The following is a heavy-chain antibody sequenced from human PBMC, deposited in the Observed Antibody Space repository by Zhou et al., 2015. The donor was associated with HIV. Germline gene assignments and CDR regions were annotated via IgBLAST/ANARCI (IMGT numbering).Heavy chain of an antibody. CDR3: ARVQSPRYSSSWKNWFDP. V-gene: IGHV1-69*12. J-gene: IGHJ5*02. CDR2: IIPIFGTA. CDR1: GGTFSSYA. Sequence: QVQLVQSGAEVKKPGSSVKVSCKASGGTFSSYAISWVRQAPGQGLEWMGGIIPIFGTANYAQKFQGRVTITADESTSTAYMELSSLRSEDTAVYYCARVQSPRYSSSWKNWFDPWGQGTLVTVSS. D-gene: IGHD6-13*01.